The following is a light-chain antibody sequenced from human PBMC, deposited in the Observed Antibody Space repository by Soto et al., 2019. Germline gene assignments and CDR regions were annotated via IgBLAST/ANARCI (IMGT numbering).Light chain of an antibody. V-gene: IGKV3-20*01. CDR2: GES. CDR3: QKYSSSPKLT. J-gene: IGKJ4*01. Sequence: EMVLTQSPGTLSLSPGERATNSCRASQRVNSTYLAWNQQKTGQAPRLLIYGESSKATGIPDRFSDSGSGTDFTLSISRLVLEDFAVYYCQKYSSSPKLTFGGGTKVDIK. CDR1: QRVNSTY.